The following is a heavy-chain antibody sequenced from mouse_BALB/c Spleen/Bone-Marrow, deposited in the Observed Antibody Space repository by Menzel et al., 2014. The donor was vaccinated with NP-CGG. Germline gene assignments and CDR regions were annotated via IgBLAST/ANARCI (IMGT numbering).Heavy chain of an antibody. Sequence: EVKLVESGGGLVQPGGSLKLSCAASGLDFSRYWMSWVRQAPGKGLEWIGEINPDSNTINYTPSLKDKFIISRDNAKNTLYLLMSKVRSEDTALYYCARLGYYGSFAYWGQGTLVTVSA. CDR3: ARLGYYGSFAY. CDR2: INPDSNTI. J-gene: IGHJ3*01. CDR1: GLDFSRYW. D-gene: IGHD1-2*01. V-gene: IGHV4-1*02.